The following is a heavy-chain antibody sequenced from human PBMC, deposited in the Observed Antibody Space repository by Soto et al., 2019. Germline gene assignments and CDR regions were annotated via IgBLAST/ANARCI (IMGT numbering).Heavy chain of an antibody. CDR3: ARDDSIVGAPYYYGMDV. Sequence: GASVKVSCKASGYTFTSYYMHWVRQAPGQGLEWMGIINPSGGSTSYAQKFQGRVTMTRDTSTSTVYMELSSLRSEDTAVYYCARDDSIVGAPYYYGMDVWGQGTTVTVSS. J-gene: IGHJ6*02. CDR1: GYTFTSYY. CDR2: INPSGGST. D-gene: IGHD1-26*01. V-gene: IGHV1-46*01.